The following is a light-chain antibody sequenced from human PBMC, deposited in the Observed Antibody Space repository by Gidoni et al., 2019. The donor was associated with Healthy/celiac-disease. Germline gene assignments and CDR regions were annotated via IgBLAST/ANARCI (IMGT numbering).Light chain of an antibody. J-gene: IGLJ2*01. CDR2: KDS. Sequence: SYELTQPPSVSVSPGQTARITCSGDALPKQYAYWYQQKPGQAPVLVIYKDSERPSGIPERFSVSSSGTTVTLIISGVQAEDEADYYCQSADSSGTYYVVFGGGTKLTVL. CDR1: ALPKQY. CDR3: QSADSSGTYYVV. V-gene: IGLV3-25*02.